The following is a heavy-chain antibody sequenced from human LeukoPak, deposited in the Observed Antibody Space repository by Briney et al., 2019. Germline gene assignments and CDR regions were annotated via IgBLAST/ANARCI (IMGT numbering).Heavy chain of an antibody. CDR2: ISSNGGST. J-gene: IGHJ5*02. CDR3: ARERITRALDP. Sequence: GGSLRLSCAASGFTFSSYAMHSVRQAPGKGLEYVSAISSNGGSTYYANSVKGRFTISRDNSKTALDLQMGSLRAEDMAVYYWARERITRALDPWGQGTLVAVSS. D-gene: IGHD3-10*01. CDR1: GFTFSSYA. V-gene: IGHV3-64*01.